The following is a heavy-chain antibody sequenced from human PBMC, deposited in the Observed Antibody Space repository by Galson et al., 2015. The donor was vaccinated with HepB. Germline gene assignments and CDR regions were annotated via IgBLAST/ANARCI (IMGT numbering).Heavy chain of an antibody. V-gene: IGHV3-23*01. D-gene: IGHD3-10*01. J-gene: IGHJ4*02. CDR1: GFTFSRYA. Sequence: SLRLSCAASGFTFSRYAMTWVRQAPGKGLEWISSITSNGGRTFYTNSVKGRFTISRDNSRNTVVLQMNSLRAEDTALYYCAKDPYHSGTSLFDYWGQGALVTVSS. CDR3: AKDPYHSGTSLFDY. CDR2: ITSNGGRT.